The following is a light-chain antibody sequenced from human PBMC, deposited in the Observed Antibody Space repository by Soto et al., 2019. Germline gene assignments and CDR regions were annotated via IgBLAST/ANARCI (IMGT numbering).Light chain of an antibody. CDR3: AAWDDNVYV. CDR1: NSNIGRNP. Sequence: QSVMTQPPSASGTPGQRVTISCSGGNSNIGRNPVNWYQKFPGTATKLLISTNSQRPSWVPDRFSGSKSGTSASLAISGLRSEDEADYYCAAWDDNVYVFGTGTKVTVL. J-gene: IGLJ1*01. V-gene: IGLV1-44*01. CDR2: TNS.